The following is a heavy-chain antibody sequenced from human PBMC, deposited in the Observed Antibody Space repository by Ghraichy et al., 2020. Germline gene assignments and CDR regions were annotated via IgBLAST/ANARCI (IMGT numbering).Heavy chain of an antibody. V-gene: IGHV4-61*08. CDR1: GGSVSSGGYC. CDR2: IYSSGST. Sequence: SETLSLTCTVSGGSVSSGGYCWSWIRQPPGKGLEWIGYIYSSGSTKYNPSLKSRVTMSVDTSKNQFSLKLSSVTAADTAVYYCARDYYDSGSHYSYYGMDIWGRGTTVTVSS. J-gene: IGHJ6*02. CDR3: ARDYYDSGSHYSYYGMDI. D-gene: IGHD3-10*01.